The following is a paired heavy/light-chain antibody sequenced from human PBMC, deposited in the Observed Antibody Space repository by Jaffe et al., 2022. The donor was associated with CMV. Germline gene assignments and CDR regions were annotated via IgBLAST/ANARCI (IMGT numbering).Light chain of an antibody. CDR2: AAS. CDR3: QQSYSTPRT. J-gene: IGKJ2*02. CDR1: QTISSS. V-gene: IGKV1-39*01. Sequence: DIQMTQSPSSLSASVGDRVTITCRASQTISSSLNWYHQKPGKAPKLLIYAASSLQSGVPSRFSGSGSGTDFTLTISSLQPEDFATYYCQQSYSTPRTFGQGTKLEIK.
Heavy chain of an antibody. CDR3: ARTTYDSSGVGSFDI. CDR1: GYTFTSYA. CDR2: ISSYNGNT. J-gene: IGHJ3*02. D-gene: IGHD3-22*01. V-gene: IGHV1-18*01. Sequence: QVQLVQSGAEVKKPGASVKVSCKASGYTFTSYAFSWVRQAPGQGFEWMGWISSYNGNTNYAQKFQGRVTMTTDTSTSTAYMELRSLRSDDTAVYYCARTTYDSSGVGSFDIWGQGTMVTVSS.